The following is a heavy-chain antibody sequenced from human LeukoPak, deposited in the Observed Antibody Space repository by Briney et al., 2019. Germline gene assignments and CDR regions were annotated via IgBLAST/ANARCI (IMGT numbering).Heavy chain of an antibody. D-gene: IGHD5-12*01. Sequence: PSETLSLTCTVSGGSISSYYWSWIRQPPGKGLERIGYIYYSGSTNYNPSLKSRVTISVDTSKNQFSLKLSSVTAADTAVYYCARGYLTEGGATARRVHYMDVWGKGTTVTVSS. J-gene: IGHJ6*03. V-gene: IGHV4-59*01. CDR3: ARGYLTEGGATARRVHYMDV. CDR1: GGSISSYY. CDR2: IYYSGST.